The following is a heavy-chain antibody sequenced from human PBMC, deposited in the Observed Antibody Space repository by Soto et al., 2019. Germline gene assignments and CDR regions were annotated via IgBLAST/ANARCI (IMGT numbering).Heavy chain of an antibody. V-gene: IGHV4-59*01. J-gene: IGHJ3*02. CDR2: IYYSGST. D-gene: IGHD1-26*01. Sequence: SETLSLTCTVSGGSISSYYWSWIRQPPGKGLEWIGYIYYSGSTNYNPSLKSRVTISVDTSKNQFSLKLSSVTAADTAVYYGASRIVGASQAFDIWGQGTMVTVSS. CDR3: ASRIVGASQAFDI. CDR1: GGSISSYY.